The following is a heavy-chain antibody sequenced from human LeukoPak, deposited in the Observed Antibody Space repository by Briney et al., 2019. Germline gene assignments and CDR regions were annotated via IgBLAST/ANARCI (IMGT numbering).Heavy chain of an antibody. D-gene: IGHD6-19*01. CDR3: ARTPYSTGWAFDN. CDR2: IKQDGTEK. Sequence: GGSLRLSCVASKFTFSSYWMSWVRQAPGKGLEWVANIKQDGTEKYYVDSVKGRFTISRDNAKNSLYLQMNSLRADDTAVYYCARTPYSTGWAFDNWGQGTLVTVSS. J-gene: IGHJ4*02. CDR1: KFTFSSYW. V-gene: IGHV3-7*05.